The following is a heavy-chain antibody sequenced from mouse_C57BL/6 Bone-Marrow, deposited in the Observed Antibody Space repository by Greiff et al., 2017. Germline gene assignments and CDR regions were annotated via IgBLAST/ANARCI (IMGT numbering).Heavy chain of an antibody. CDR1: GYSFTDYN. D-gene: IGHD2-3*01. J-gene: IGHJ4*01. Sequence: EVQLQQSGPELVKPGASVKISCKASGYSFTDYNMNWVQQSNGKSLEWIGVINPNYGTTSYNQKFKGKATLTVDQSSSTAYMQLNSLTSEDSAVYYCARSRWLPLYYYAMDYWGQGTSVTVSS. CDR2: INPNYGTT. CDR3: ARSRWLPLYYYAMDY. V-gene: IGHV1-39*01.